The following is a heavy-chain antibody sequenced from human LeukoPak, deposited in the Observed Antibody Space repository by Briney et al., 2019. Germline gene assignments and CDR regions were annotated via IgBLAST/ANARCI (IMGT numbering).Heavy chain of an antibody. CDR1: GFTFSDYY. CDR3: ARAGLERFLEWLLVEAFDI. D-gene: IGHD3-3*01. V-gene: IGHV3-11*01. J-gene: IGHJ3*02. Sequence: PGGSLRLSCAASGFTFSDYYMSWLRQAPGKGLEWVSYISSSGSTIYYADSVKGRFTISRDNAKNSLYLQMNSLRAEDTAVYYCARAGLERFLEWLLVEAFDIWGQGTMVTVSS. CDR2: ISSSGSTI.